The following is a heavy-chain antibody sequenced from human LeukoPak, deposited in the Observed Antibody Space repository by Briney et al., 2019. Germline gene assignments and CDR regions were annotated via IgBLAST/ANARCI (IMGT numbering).Heavy chain of an antibody. V-gene: IGHV1-8*01. CDR3: ARGPRFDP. Sequence: ASVKVSCKAPGYTFTIYEFNWVRQAPGQGLEWLGYISPDTGNTGYAQKFQGRVTMTRDTSISTAYMELSSLSPEDTAVYYCARGPRFDPWGQGTLVTVSS. CDR1: GYTFTIYE. J-gene: IGHJ5*02. CDR2: ISPDTGNT.